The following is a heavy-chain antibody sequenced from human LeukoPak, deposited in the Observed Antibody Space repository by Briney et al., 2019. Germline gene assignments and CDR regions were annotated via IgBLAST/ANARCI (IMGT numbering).Heavy chain of an antibody. Sequence: GGSLRLSCAASGFTFSSYAMSWVRQAPGKGLEWVSAISGSGGGTYYADSVKGRFTISRDNSKNTLYLQMNSLRAEDTAVYYCARPEGDFWSGYMKSDYWGQGTLVTVSS. CDR2: ISGSGGGT. CDR3: ARPEGDFWSGYMKSDY. J-gene: IGHJ4*02. CDR1: GFTFSSYA. D-gene: IGHD3-3*01. V-gene: IGHV3-23*01.